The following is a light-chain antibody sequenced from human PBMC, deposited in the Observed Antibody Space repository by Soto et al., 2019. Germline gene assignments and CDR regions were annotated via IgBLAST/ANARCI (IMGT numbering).Light chain of an antibody. CDR2: DAS. J-gene: IGKJ1*01. Sequence: EIVLTQSPATLSLSPGERATLSCRASESISIYLAWYQQKPGQAPRLLINDASNRATGIPARFSGSGSGTDFTLTIRSLEPEDFAVYYCQQRTKWPLTFGQGTKVEIK. CDR3: QQRTKWPLT. CDR1: ESISIY. V-gene: IGKV3-11*01.